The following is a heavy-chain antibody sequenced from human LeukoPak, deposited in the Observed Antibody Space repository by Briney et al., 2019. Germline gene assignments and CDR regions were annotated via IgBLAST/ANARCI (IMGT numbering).Heavy chain of an antibody. CDR1: GFTFSSYS. D-gene: IGHD3-22*01. CDR3: ATYYYDSSGYYYFGY. Sequence: PGGSLRLSCAASGFTFSSYSMNWVRQAPGKGLEWVSSISSSSSYIYYADSVKGRFTISRDNAKNSLYLQMNSLRAEDTAVYYCATYYYDSSGYYYFGYWGQGTLVTVSS. J-gene: IGHJ4*02. CDR2: ISSSSSYI. V-gene: IGHV3-21*01.